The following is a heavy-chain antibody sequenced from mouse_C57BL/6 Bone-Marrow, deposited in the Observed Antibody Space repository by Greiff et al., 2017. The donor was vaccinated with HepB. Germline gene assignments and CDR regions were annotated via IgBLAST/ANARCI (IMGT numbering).Heavy chain of an antibody. CDR3: ARMVRGAAY. V-gene: IGHV1-80*01. Sequence: QVHVKQSGAELVKPGASVKISCKASGYAFSSYWMNWVKQRPGKGLEWIGQIYPGDGDTNYNGKFKGKATLTADKSSSTAYMQLSSLTSEDSAIYFCARMVRGAAYWGQGTLVTVSA. J-gene: IGHJ3*01. D-gene: IGHD1-1*02. CDR1: GYAFSSYW. CDR2: IYPGDGDT.